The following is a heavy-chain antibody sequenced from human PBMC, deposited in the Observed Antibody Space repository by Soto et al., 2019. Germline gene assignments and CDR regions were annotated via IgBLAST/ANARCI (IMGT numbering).Heavy chain of an antibody. CDR1: GFTFSSYG. CDR2: ISYDGSNK. Sequence: GGSMRLSCAASGFTFSSYGMHWVRQDPGKGLEWVAVISYDGSNKYYADSVKGRFTISRDNSKNTLYLQMNSLRAEDTAVYYFAKAVFVRVGGSGRRCSSGYYYYGMDVWGQGTTVTVSS. V-gene: IGHV3-30*18. J-gene: IGHJ6*02. CDR3: AKAVFVRVGGSGRRCSSGYYYYGMDV. D-gene: IGHD2-15*01.